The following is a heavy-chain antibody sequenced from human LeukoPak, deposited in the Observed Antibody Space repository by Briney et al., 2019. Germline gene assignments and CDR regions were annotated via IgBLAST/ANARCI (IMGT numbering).Heavy chain of an antibody. CDR3: ARDQSWTTGFDV. J-gene: IGHJ3*01. CDR2: TYYYKSEWHN. D-gene: IGHD2-8*02. Sequence: QTLSLTSAISGESVFRNILTWGWTRQSPSGGIGWLGRTYYYKSEWHNDYAISVKSRIIISPDTSKNQFSLPLKSMTPEDTAVYYCARDQSWTTGFDVWGQGTVVTVSS. V-gene: IGHV6-1*01. CDR1: GESVFRNILT.